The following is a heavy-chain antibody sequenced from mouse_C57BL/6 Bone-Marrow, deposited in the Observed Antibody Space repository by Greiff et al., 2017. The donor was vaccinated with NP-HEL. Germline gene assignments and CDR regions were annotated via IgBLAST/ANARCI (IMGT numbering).Heavy chain of an antibody. CDR2: IYYSGTI. J-gene: IGHJ2*01. D-gene: IGHD1-1*01. CDR3: ARAHYYGRSYEYYFDY. V-gene: IGHV3-5*01. CDR1: GISITTGNYR. Sequence: ESGPGLVKPSQTVFLTCTVTGISITTGNYRWSWIRQFPGNKLEWIGYIYYSGTITYNPSLTSRTTITRDTPKNQFFLEMNSLTAEDTATYYCARAHYYGRSYEYYFDYWGQGTTLTVSS.